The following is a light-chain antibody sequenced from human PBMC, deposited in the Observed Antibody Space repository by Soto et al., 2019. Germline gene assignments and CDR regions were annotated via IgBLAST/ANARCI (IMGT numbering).Light chain of an antibody. J-gene: IGLJ2*01. Sequence: QSALTQPPSASGSPGQSITISCTGTSSDVGGYNYVSWYQQQPGKAPKLIIHEVNKRPSGVPDRFSGSKSGNTASLTVTGIQAEDEADYYCSSYAGSNILVFGEGTKLTVL. V-gene: IGLV2-8*01. CDR2: EVN. CDR1: SSDVGGYNY. CDR3: SSYAGSNILV.